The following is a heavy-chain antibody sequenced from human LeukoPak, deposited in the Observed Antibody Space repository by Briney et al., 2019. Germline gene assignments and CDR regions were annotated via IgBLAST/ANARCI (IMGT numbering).Heavy chain of an antibody. J-gene: IGHJ4*02. D-gene: IGHD5-24*01. CDR2: VYYTGST. V-gene: IGHV4-39*01. Sequence: PSETLSLTCTVSGDSISGSSYYWAWIRQPPGKGREWIGCVYYTGSTYYMSSLKSRVTISADTSKNLFTLKVNSMTAADTAVYYCARHGPPMQRQFYDSWGQGTLVTVSS. CDR3: ARHGPPMQRQFYDS. CDR1: GDSISGSSYY.